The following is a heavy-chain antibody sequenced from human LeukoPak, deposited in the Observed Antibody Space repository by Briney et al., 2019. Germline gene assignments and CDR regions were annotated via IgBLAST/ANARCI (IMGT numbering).Heavy chain of an antibody. CDR1: GGSISSSNW. Sequence: SETLSLTCAVSGGSISSSNWWSWVRQPPGKGLEWIGYIYYSGNTNYNPSLKSRVTISIDTSKNQFSLKLSSVTAADTAVYYCTRAASSGPLFTYHMDVWGKGTTVTVSS. V-gene: IGHV4-4*02. J-gene: IGHJ6*03. CDR3: TRAASSGPLFTYHMDV. CDR2: IYYSGNT. D-gene: IGHD3-22*01.